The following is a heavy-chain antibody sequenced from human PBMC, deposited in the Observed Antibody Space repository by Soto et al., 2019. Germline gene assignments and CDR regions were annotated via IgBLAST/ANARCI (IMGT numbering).Heavy chain of an antibody. V-gene: IGHV3-23*01. CDR2: VTGSGGSA. D-gene: IGHD1-1*01. CDR1: GFTFTTYA. Sequence: GESLKISCAASGFTFTTYAMTWVRQAPGKGLKWVSTVTGSGGSAYYADSVQGRFTISRDNSKNTVYLQMNSLRADDTAIYYCAKDRTTMYDGFDIWGQGTMVTVS. CDR3: AKDRTTMYDGFDI. J-gene: IGHJ3*02.